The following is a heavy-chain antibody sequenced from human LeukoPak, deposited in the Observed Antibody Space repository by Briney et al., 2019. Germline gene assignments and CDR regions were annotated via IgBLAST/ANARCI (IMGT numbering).Heavy chain of an antibody. CDR3: AKDGYGSGSSHPKNWFDP. CDR2: ISYEGGTQ. CDR1: GVTLSPYG. J-gene: IGHJ5*02. V-gene: IGHV3-30*18. D-gene: IGHD3-10*01. Sequence: GMSLRLSCAASGVTLSPYGMHWVRQAPGKGLEWVAVISYEGGTQHYADSVKGRFIISRDNPRNTLYLQMNILRTEDTAVYYCAKDGYGSGSSHPKNWFDPWGQGTLVTVSS.